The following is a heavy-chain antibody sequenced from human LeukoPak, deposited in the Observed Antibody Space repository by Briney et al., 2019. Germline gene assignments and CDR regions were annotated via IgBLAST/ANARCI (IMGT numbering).Heavy chain of an antibody. CDR3: AKDPIMITFGEGYYFDY. D-gene: IGHD3-16*01. V-gene: IGHV3-23*01. J-gene: IGHJ4*02. CDR2: ISGSGGST. CDR1: GFTFSSCA. Sequence: GGSLRLSCAASGFTFSSCAMSWVRQAPGKGLEWVSAISGSGGSTYYADSVKGRFTISRDNSKNTLYLQMNSLRAEDTAVYYCAKDPIMITFGEGYYFDYWGQGTLVTVSS.